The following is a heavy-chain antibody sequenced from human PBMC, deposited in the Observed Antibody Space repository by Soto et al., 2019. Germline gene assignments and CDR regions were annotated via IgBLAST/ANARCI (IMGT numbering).Heavy chain of an antibody. D-gene: IGHD3-22*01. CDR3: ARVSYYDSSGYYYGMGAYYFDY. CDR2: IYYSGST. Sequence: PSETLSLTCTVSGGSISSYYWSWIRQPPGKGLEWIGYIYYSGSTNYNPSLKSRVTISVDTSKNQFSLKLSSVTAADTAVYYCARVSYYDSSGYYYGMGAYYFDYWGQGTLVTVSS. CDR1: GGSISSYY. V-gene: IGHV4-59*01. J-gene: IGHJ4*02.